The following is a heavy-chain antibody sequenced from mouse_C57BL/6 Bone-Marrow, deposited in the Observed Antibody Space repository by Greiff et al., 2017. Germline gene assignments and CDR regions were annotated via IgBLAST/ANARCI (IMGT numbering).Heavy chain of an antibody. D-gene: IGHD1-1*01. CDR2: IRNKANGYTT. CDR1: GFTFTDYY. J-gene: IGHJ4*01. CDR3: ARKYYYGSSYYAMDY. Sequence: EVQGVESGGGLVQPGGSLSLSCAASGFTFTDYYMSWVRQPPGKALEWLGFIRNKANGYTTEYSASVKGRFTIYRDNSQSILYLQMNALSAEDSATYYCARKYYYGSSYYAMDYWGQGTSVTVSS. V-gene: IGHV7-3*01.